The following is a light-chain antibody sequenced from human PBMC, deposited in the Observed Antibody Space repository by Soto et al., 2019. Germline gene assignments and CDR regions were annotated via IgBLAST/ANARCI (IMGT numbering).Light chain of an antibody. CDR1: QSVSNSF. CDR3: QQYGHSPRT. V-gene: IGKV3-20*01. J-gene: IGKJ1*01. Sequence: EVVLTQSPGTLSLSPGERASLSCRASQSVSNSFLARYQQKAGQSPRLLIYAASARAIGIPDRFSGSGSGTDFTLTISRLEPEDFAVYYCQQYGHSPRTFGQGTKVEVK. CDR2: AAS.